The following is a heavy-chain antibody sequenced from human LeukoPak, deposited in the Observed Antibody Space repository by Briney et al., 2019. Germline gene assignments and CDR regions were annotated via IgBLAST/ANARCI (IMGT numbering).Heavy chain of an antibody. CDR2: IYSGGST. CDR3: ARRSPIAGAGPRRLED. Sequence: PGGSLRLSCAASGFTVSSSHISWVRQAPGKGLEWVSIIYSGGSTSYSDSVKGRFIISRDNSKNTLYLQMNSLRAEDTAIYYCARRSPIAGAGPRRLEDWGQGTLVTVSS. D-gene: IGHD6-13*01. J-gene: IGHJ4*02. V-gene: IGHV3-53*01. CDR1: GFTVSSSH.